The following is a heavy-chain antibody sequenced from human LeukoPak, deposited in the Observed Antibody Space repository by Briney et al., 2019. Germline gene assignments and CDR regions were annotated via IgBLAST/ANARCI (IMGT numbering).Heavy chain of an antibody. CDR3: ARDHHDVLTGYYSNYYSYYYMDV. D-gene: IGHD3-9*01. Sequence: PGGSLRLSCVASGFTFNSYWMSWVRQAPGKGLEWVANIKEDGTEKYYVDSVRGRFTLSRDNAENSLYLQMSSLRAEDTAVYYCARDHHDVLTGYYSNYYSYYYMDVWGKGTTVTVSS. J-gene: IGHJ6*03. CDR1: GFTFNSYW. CDR2: IKEDGTEK. V-gene: IGHV3-7*01.